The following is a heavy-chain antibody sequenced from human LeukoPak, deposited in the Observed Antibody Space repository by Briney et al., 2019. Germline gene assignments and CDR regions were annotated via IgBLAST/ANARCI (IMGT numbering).Heavy chain of an antibody. CDR2: IKQDGSEK. J-gene: IGHJ5*02. V-gene: IGHV3-7*04. D-gene: IGHD2-15*01. CDR1: GFTFSSYW. CDR3: ARGVSDIVVVVAATVWFDP. Sequence: PGGSLRLSCAASGFTFSSYWMSWVRQAPGKGLEWVANIKQDGSEKYYVDSVKGRFTISRDNAKNSLYLQMNSLRAEDTAVYYCARGVSDIVVVVAATVWFDPWGQGTLVTVSS.